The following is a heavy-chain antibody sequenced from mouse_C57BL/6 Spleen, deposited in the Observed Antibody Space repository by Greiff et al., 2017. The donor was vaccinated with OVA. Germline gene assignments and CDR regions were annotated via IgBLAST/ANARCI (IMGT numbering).Heavy chain of an antibody. CDR2: INTNNGGT. CDR1: GYTFPDYY. Sequence: VLLLQSGPELVKPGASVKISCKASGYTFPDYYMNWVKQSPGKSLEWIGDINTNNGGTSYNQKFKGKGTLTVDKSSSTAYMELRSLTSEDSAVYYCAGDYDVAYWGQGTLVTVSA. CDR3: AGDYDVAY. D-gene: IGHD2-4*01. V-gene: IGHV1-26*01. J-gene: IGHJ3*01.